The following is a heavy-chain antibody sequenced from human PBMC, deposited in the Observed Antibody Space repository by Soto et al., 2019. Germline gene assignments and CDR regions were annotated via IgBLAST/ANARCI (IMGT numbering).Heavy chain of an antibody. J-gene: IGHJ4*02. CDR2: IYYSGST. Sequence: QLQLQESGPGLVKPSETLSLTCTVSGGSISSSSYYWGWIRQPPGKGLEWIGSIYYSGSTYYNPSLKSRGTISVDTYKNQFSLKLSSVTAADTAVYYCASSDGGSIYYFDYWGQGTLVTVSS. V-gene: IGHV4-39*01. D-gene: IGHD2-15*01. CDR1: GGSISSSSYY. CDR3: ASSDGGSIYYFDY.